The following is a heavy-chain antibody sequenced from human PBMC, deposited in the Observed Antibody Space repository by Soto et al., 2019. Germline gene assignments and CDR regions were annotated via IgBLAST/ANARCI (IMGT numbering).Heavy chain of an antibody. CDR2: IIPIFGTA. Sequence: ASVKVSCKASGGTFSSYAISWVRQAPGQGLEWMGGIIPIFGTANYAQKFQGRVTITADESTSTAYMELSSLRSEDTAVYYCAGTGYSSGWYPRDPWGQGTLVTVSS. V-gene: IGHV1-69*13. J-gene: IGHJ5*02. CDR1: GGTFSSYA. D-gene: IGHD6-19*01. CDR3: AGTGYSSGWYPRDP.